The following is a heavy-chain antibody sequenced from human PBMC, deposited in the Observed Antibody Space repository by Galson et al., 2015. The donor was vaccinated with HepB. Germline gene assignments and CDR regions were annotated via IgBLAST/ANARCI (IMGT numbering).Heavy chain of an antibody. D-gene: IGHD1-7*01. CDR3: ARGRQNWNYGGWYFDL. Sequence: SLRLSCAASGFTFSSYGMHWVRQAPDKGLEWVAVISYDGSNKYYADSVKGRFTISRDNSENTLYLQMNSLRAEDTAVYYCARGRQNWNYGGWYFDLWGRGTLVTVSS. CDR1: GFTFSSYG. V-gene: IGHV3-30*03. J-gene: IGHJ2*01. CDR2: ISYDGSNK.